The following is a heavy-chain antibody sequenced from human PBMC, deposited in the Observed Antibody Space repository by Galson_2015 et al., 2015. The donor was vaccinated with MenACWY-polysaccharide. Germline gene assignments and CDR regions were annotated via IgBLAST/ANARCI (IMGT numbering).Heavy chain of an antibody. Sequence: SLRLSCAASGFTFSDYYLSWIRQAPGKGLEWVSYISSSGSTIYYADSVKGRFTISRDNAKNSLYLQMNSLRAEDTAVYYCARGYCISTSCYKRGPYYYGMDVWGQGTTVTVSS. J-gene: IGHJ6*02. D-gene: IGHD2-2*02. V-gene: IGHV3-11*01. CDR3: ARGYCISTSCYKRGPYYYGMDV. CDR1: GFTFSDYY. CDR2: ISSSGSTI.